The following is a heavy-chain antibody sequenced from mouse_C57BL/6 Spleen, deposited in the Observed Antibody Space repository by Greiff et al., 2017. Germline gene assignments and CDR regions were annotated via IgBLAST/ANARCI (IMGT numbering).Heavy chain of an antibody. CDR1: GYTFTDYN. CDR2: INPNNGGT. J-gene: IGHJ2*01. Sequence: VQLKQSGPELVKPGASVKIPCKASGYTFTDYNMDWVKQSHGKSLEWIGDINPNNGGTIYNQKFKGKATLTVDKSSSTAYMELRSLTSEDTAVYYCARFYGNALDYWGQGTTLTVSS. D-gene: IGHD2-1*01. V-gene: IGHV1-18*01. CDR3: ARFYGNALDY.